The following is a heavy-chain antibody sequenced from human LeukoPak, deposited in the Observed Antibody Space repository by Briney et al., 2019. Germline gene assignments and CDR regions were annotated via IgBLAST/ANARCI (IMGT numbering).Heavy chain of an antibody. CDR3: ARGEKWELYHY. CDR1: GYTFTVYY. V-gene: IGHV1-2*02. Sequence: ASVKVSCKASGYTFTVYYIHWVRQAPGQGLEWMGWINPNSGGTNYAQKFQGRVTMTRNTSTSTAYMELSRLRSDDTAVYYCARGEKWELYHYWGQGTLVTVSS. D-gene: IGHD1-26*01. J-gene: IGHJ4*02. CDR2: INPNSGGT.